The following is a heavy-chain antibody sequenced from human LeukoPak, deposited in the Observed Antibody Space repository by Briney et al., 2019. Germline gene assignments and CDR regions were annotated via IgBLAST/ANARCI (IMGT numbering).Heavy chain of an antibody. J-gene: IGHJ6*03. CDR3: ARVGAGDYYYYYYMDV. D-gene: IGHD2-21*02. Sequence: GGSLRLSCAASGFTFSTYWMSWVRQAPGKGLEWVANIRKDGSDIHYVDSVKGRFTISRDNAKNSLYLEMSSLRGEDTALYYCARVGAGDYYYYYYMDVWGKGTTVTVSS. CDR1: GFTFSTYW. V-gene: IGHV3-7*01. CDR2: IRKDGSDI.